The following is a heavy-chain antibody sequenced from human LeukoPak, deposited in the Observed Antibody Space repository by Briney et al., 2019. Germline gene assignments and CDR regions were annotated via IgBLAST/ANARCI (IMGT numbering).Heavy chain of an antibody. Sequence: ASVKASCKASGYTFTGYYMHWVRQAPGQGLEWMGWINPNSGGTNYAQKFQGRVAMTRDTSITTAYMELSRLRSDDTAVYYCARGANWGTTDYWGQGTLVTVSA. CDR1: GYTFTGYY. D-gene: IGHD7-27*01. CDR2: INPNSGGT. J-gene: IGHJ4*02. V-gene: IGHV1-2*02. CDR3: ARGANWGTTDY.